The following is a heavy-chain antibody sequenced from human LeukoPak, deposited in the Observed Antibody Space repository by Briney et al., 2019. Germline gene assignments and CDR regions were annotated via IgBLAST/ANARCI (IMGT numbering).Heavy chain of an antibody. CDR3: ARGRIAARGGLFDY. J-gene: IGHJ4*02. CDR1: GFTFSSYW. D-gene: IGHD6-6*01. Sequence: GGSLRLSCAASGFTFSSYWMHWVRQAPGKGLVWVSCINSDGSSTSYADSVKGRFTISRDNAKNTLYLQMTSLRAEDTAVYYCARGRIAARGGLFDYWGQGTLVTVSS. V-gene: IGHV3-74*01. CDR2: INSDGSST.